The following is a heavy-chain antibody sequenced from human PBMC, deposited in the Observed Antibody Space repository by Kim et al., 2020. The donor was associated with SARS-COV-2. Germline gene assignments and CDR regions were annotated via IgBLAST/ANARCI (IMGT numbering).Heavy chain of an antibody. D-gene: IGHD3-16*01. Sequence: RVTISVDTSKNQFSLKLSSVTAADTAVYYCARGSGTTYYDYIWGVDAFDIWGQGTMVTVSS. CDR3: ARGSGTTYYDYIWGVDAFDI. V-gene: IGHV4-34*01. J-gene: IGHJ3*02.